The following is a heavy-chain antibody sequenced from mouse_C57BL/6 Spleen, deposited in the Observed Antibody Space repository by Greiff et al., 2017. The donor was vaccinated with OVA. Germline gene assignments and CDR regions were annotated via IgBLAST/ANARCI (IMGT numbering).Heavy chain of an antibody. Sequence: VQLQQSGPELVEPGASVKISCKASGYSFTDYNMNWVKQSNGKSLEWIGVINPNYGTTSYNQKFKGKATLTVDQSSSTAYMQLNSLTSEDSAVYYCARENYYGSPYYFDYWGQGTTLTVSS. D-gene: IGHD1-1*01. CDR3: ARENYYGSPYYFDY. V-gene: IGHV1-39*01. CDR1: GYSFTDYN. CDR2: INPNYGTT. J-gene: IGHJ2*01.